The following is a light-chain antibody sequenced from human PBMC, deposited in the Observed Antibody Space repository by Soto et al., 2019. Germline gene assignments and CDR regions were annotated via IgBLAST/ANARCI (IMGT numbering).Light chain of an antibody. CDR1: QTINKY. V-gene: IGKV1-39*01. CDR2: AAS. J-gene: IGKJ4*01. Sequence: DIQMTQSPSSLSASVGDSVTITCRASQTINKYLNWYQQKPGRALKLLINAASNLATGVPPRFSGSGSGTDFTLTISSLQPEDFAVYFCQQSFNTPLTFGGGTKVESK. CDR3: QQSFNTPLT.